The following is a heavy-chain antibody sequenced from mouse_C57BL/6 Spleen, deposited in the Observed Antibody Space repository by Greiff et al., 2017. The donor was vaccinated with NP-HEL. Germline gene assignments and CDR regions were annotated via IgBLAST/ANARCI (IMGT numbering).Heavy chain of an antibody. D-gene: IGHD1-1*01. Sequence: QVQLQQSGAELVRPGTSVKMSCKASGYTFTNYWIGWAKQRPGHGLEWIGDIYPGGGYTNYNEKFKGKATLTADKSSSTAYMQFSSLTSEDSAIYYCARSIDYYGSSYNYAMDYWGQGTSVTVSS. J-gene: IGHJ4*01. V-gene: IGHV1-63*01. CDR2: IYPGGGYT. CDR3: ARSIDYYGSSYNYAMDY. CDR1: GYTFTNYW.